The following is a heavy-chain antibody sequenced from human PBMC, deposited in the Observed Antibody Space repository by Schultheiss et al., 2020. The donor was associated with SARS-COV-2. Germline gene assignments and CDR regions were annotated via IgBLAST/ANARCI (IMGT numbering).Heavy chain of an antibody. CDR2: INHSGST. V-gene: IGHV4-34*01. Sequence: SETLSLTCAVYGGSFSGYYWSWIRQPPGKGLEWIGEINHSGSTNYNPSLKSRVTISVDTSKNQFSLKLSSVTAADTAVYYCARDIREYYDFWSGYYGGGRHYYYGMDVWGQGTTVTVSS. D-gene: IGHD3-3*01. CDR3: ARDIREYYDFWSGYYGGGRHYYYGMDV. J-gene: IGHJ6*02. CDR1: GGSFSGYY.